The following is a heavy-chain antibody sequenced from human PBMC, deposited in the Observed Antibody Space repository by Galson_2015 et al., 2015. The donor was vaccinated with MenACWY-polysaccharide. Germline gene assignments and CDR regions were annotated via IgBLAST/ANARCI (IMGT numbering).Heavy chain of an antibody. J-gene: IGHJ4*02. CDR3: AKGAADSDY. V-gene: IGHV3-30*18. D-gene: IGHD2-15*01. CDR1: GFTFSNYA. Sequence: SLRLSCAASGFTFSNYAMSWVRQAPGKGLEWVAVMSYDGSNKYYIDSVKGRFTISKDNSKNTLYLQMDSLRIEDTAVYYCAKGAADSDYWGQGTLVTVSS. CDR2: MSYDGSNK.